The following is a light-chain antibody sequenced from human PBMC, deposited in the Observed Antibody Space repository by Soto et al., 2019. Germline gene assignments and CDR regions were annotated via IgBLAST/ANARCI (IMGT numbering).Light chain of an antibody. Sequence: DIQLTQSPSFLSASVGDRVTITCRASRGASSYVAWYQQRPGKPPNLLISAGSTLQSGVPSRFSGSGSGTEFTLTISSLQPEDFATYYCQQLNSFPLTFGGGTKVDIK. CDR1: RGASSY. CDR3: QQLNSFPLT. CDR2: AGS. V-gene: IGKV1-9*01. J-gene: IGKJ4*01.